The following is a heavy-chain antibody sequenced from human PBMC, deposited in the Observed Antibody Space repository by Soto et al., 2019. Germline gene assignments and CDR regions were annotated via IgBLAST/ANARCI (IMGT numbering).Heavy chain of an antibody. CDR3: AKGRGYCMSTSCYVGSDY. V-gene: IGHV3-23*01. J-gene: IGHJ4*02. CDR1: GFTFSSYA. CDR2: ISGSGGST. Sequence: EVQLLESGGGLVQPGGSLRLSCAASGFTFSSYAMSWVRQAPGKGLEWVSVISGSGGSTYYADSVKGRFTISRDNSKNTRYRQMNGLRAEDTAVYYCAKGRGYCMSTSCYVGSDYWGQGTLVTVSS. D-gene: IGHD2-2*01.